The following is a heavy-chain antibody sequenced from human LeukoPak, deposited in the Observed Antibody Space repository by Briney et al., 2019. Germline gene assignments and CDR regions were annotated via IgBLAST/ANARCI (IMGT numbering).Heavy chain of an antibody. V-gene: IGHV3-21*01. Sequence: GGSLRLSCAASGFTFSSYSMNWVRQAPGKGLGWVSSISSSSYIYYADSVKGRFTISRDNAKNSLYLQMNSLRAEDTAVYYCARVDSGYSGYGPFLNWGQGTLVTVSS. CDR1: GFTFSSYS. D-gene: IGHD5-12*01. CDR3: ARVDSGYSGYGPFLN. CDR2: ISSSSYI. J-gene: IGHJ4*02.